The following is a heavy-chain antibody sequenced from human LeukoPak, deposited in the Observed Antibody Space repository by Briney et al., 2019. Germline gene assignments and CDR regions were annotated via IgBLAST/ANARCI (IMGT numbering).Heavy chain of an antibody. J-gene: IGHJ4*02. V-gene: IGHV4-59*08. CDR1: GGSISSYY. Sequence: SETLSLTCTVSGGSISSYYWSWIRQPPGKGLEWIGYIYYSGSTNYNPSLKSRVTISVDTSKNQFSLKLSSVTAADTAVYYCARAIGGTMIREWGQGTLVTVSS. D-gene: IGHD3-22*01. CDR3: ARAIGGTMIRE. CDR2: IYYSGST.